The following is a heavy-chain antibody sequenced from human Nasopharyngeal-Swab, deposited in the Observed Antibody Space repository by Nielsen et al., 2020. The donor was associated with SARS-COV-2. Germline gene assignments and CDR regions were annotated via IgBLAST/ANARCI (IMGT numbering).Heavy chain of an antibody. CDR3: TRVDVHDAFDM. J-gene: IGHJ3*02. CDR1: GFTLSNYW. Sequence: GESLKISCAASGFTLSNYWIHWVRQAPGKGLEWVSGISWNSGSIGYADSVKGRFTISRDNAKNTVYLQMNSLRGEDTAVYYCTRVDVHDAFDMWGQGTMVTVSS. D-gene: IGHD3-16*01. CDR2: ISWNSGSI. V-gene: IGHV3-74*01.